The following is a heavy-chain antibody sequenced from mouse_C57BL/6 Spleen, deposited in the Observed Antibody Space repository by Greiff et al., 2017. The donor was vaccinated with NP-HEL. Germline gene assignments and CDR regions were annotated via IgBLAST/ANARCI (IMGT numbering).Heavy chain of an antibody. J-gene: IGHJ3*01. CDR1: GFTFSDYG. Sequence: EVKLVDSGGGLVKPGGSLKLSCAASGFTFSDYGMHWVRQAPEKGLEWVAYISSGSSTIYYADTVKGRFTISRDNAKNTLFLQMTSRRSEDTAIYYCARPLATVVAPGFAYWGQGTLVTVSA. V-gene: IGHV5-17*01. CDR3: ARPLATVVAPGFAY. CDR2: ISSGSSTI. D-gene: IGHD1-1*01.